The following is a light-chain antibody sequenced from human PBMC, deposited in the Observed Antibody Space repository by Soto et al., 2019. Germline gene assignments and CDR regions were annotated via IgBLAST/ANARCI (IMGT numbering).Light chain of an antibody. CDR3: KSYTSRSTYV. V-gene: IGLV2-14*01. CDR1: TSDVGDYNY. CDR2: EVR. Sequence: QSVLTQPASVSGSPGQSITISCTGTTSDVGDYNYVSWYQQHPGKAPKLMIYEVRNRPSGVSDRFSGSKSGNTASLTISGLLAEDEADYYCKSYTSRSTYVFGTGTKVTVL. J-gene: IGLJ1*01.